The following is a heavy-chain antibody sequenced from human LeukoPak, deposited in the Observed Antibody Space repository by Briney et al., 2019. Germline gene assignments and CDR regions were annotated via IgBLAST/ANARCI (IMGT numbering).Heavy chain of an antibody. CDR3: ARAVAHFDY. CDR2: ISYDGSNK. J-gene: IGHJ4*02. V-gene: IGHV3-30*03. Sequence: GGSLRLSCAASGFNFNNAWMNWARQAPGKGLEWVAVISYDGSNKYYADSVKGRFTISRDNSKNTLYLQMNSLRAEDTAVYYCARAVAHFDYWGQGTLVTVSS. D-gene: IGHD2-21*01. CDR1: GFNFNNAW.